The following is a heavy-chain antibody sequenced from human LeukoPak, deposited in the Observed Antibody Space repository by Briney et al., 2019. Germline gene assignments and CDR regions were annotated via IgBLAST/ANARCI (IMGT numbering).Heavy chain of an antibody. V-gene: IGHV4-39*07. Sequence: SETLSLTCTVSGDSISSTSYYWGWIRQPPGKGLEWIGTIYYSGSTYYNPSLKSRVTISVDTSKNQFSLKLSSVTAADTAVYYCARDPRRYGSGSYYDYWGQGTLVTVSS. D-gene: IGHD3-10*01. CDR1: GDSISSTSYY. J-gene: IGHJ4*02. CDR2: IYYSGST. CDR3: ARDPRRYGSGSYYDY.